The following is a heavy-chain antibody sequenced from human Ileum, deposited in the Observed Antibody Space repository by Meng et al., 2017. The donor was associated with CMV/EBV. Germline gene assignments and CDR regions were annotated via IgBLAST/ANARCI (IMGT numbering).Heavy chain of an antibody. CDR3: ARVTEGYCSSTSCYGYYYYGMDV. Sequence: SVNVSCKASGYTFTSYYMHWVRQAPGQGLEWMGIINPSGGSTSYAQKFQGRVTMTRNTSTSTVYMELSSLRSEDTAVSYCARVTEGYCSSTSCYGYYYYGMDVWGQGTMVTVSS. CDR1: GYTFTSYY. CDR2: INPSGGST. V-gene: IGHV1-46*01. J-gene: IGHJ6*02. D-gene: IGHD2-2*01.